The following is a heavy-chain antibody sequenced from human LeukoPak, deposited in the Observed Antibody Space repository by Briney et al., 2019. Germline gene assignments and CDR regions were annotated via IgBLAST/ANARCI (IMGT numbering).Heavy chain of an antibody. V-gene: IGHV4-59*01. Sequence: SETLSLTCTVSGGSISSYYWSWIRQPPGKGLEWIGYIYYSGSTNYNPSLKSRVTISVDTSKNQFSLKLSSVTAADTAVYYCARPRDASSSWYRRNDAFDIWGQGTMVTVSS. CDR3: ARPRDASSSWYRRNDAFDI. D-gene: IGHD6-13*01. CDR1: GGSISSYY. CDR2: IYYSGST. J-gene: IGHJ3*02.